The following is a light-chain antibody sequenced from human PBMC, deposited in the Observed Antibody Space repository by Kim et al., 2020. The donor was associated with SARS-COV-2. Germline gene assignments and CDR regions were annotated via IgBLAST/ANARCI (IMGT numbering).Light chain of an antibody. CDR2: GAA. V-gene: IGKV3-15*01. Sequence: YRGERATRSGRASQRVSSNVGGYQKKPGQAPRLRSDGAATRANGSPARGSGRGSGTEFTRTISSRKSEDFAVYYCQQYNNGPPRTVGGGTKVDSK. CDR1: QRVSSN. J-gene: IGKJ4*01. CDR3: QQYNNGPPRT.